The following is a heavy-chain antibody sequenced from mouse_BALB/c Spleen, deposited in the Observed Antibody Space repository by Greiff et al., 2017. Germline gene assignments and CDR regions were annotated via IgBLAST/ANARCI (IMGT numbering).Heavy chain of an antibody. V-gene: IGHV1-54*01. CDR1: GYAFTNYL. CDR3: ARSIYDGYYPFAY. Sequence: QVQLQQSGAELVRPGTSVKVSCKASGYAFTNYLIEWVKQRPGQGLEWIGVINPGSGGTNYNEKFKGKATLTADTSSSTAYMQLSSLTSDDSAVYFCARSIYDGYYPFAYWGQGTLVTVSA. CDR2: INPGSGGT. J-gene: IGHJ3*01. D-gene: IGHD2-3*01.